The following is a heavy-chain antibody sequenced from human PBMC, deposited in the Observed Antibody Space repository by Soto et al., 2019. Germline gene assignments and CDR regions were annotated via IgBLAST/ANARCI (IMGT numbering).Heavy chain of an antibody. J-gene: IGHJ4*02. CDR2: VTSSPSSM. V-gene: IGHV3-21*01. CDR3: AREADFASSGYVLDY. Sequence: GSLRLSCSASGFPVSGLSMNWVRQAPGKGLEWVSSVTSSPSSMFYADSVKGRFTISRDDAKDSLFLQMNSLRADYTAVYYCAREADFASSGYVLDYWGLGTLVTVSS. D-gene: IGHD3-22*01. CDR1: GFPVSGLS.